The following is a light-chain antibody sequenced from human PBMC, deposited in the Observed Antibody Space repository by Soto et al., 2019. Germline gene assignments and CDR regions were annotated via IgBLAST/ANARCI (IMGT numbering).Light chain of an antibody. J-gene: IGLJ1*01. CDR1: SSDVGGYNY. Sequence: QSALTQPRSVSGSPGQSVAISCTGTSSDVGGYNYVSWYQQHPGKAPKLMIYDVTKRPSGVPDRFSGSKSGNTASLTISGLQAEDEADYYCCSYLGSYSYVFGTGTKVTVL. CDR2: DVT. CDR3: CSYLGSYSYV. V-gene: IGLV2-11*01.